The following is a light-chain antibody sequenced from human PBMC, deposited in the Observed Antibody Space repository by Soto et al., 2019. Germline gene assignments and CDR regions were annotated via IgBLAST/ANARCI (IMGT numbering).Light chain of an antibody. CDR1: QYISSW. V-gene: IGKV1-12*01. CDR2: AAS. CDR3: LQSNSFPHT. J-gene: IGKJ2*01. Sequence: DIQMTQSPSSVSASVGDRVTITCRASQYISSWLAWYQQKPGKAPQLLIYAASSLQSGVPSRFIGSGSGTDFTLPISSLQPEDFATYYCLQSNSFPHTFGQGTKLEIK.